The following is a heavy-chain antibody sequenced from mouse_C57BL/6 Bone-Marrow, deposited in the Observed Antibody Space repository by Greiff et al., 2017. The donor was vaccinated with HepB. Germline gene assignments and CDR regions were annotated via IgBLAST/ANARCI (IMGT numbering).Heavy chain of an antibody. D-gene: IGHD2-1*01. Sequence: QVHVKQSGPELVKPGASVKISCKASGYAFSSSWMNWVKQRPGKGLEWIGRIYPGDGDTNYNGKFKGKATLTADKSSSTAYMQLSSLTSEDSAVYFCARRDYYGWDYYAMDYWGQGTSVTVSS. CDR1: GYAFSSSW. CDR2: IYPGDGDT. J-gene: IGHJ4*01. CDR3: ARRDYYGWDYYAMDY. V-gene: IGHV1-82*01.